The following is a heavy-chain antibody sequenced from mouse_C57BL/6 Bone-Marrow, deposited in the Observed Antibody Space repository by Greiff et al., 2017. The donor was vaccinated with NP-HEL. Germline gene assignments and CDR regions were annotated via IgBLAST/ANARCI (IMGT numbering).Heavy chain of an antibody. V-gene: IGHV1-50*01. CDR2: IDPSGSST. CDR1: GYTFTSYW. D-gene: IGHD3-2*02. CDR3: AGGQLRLPFYAMDY. Sequence: QVQLQQPGAELVKPGASVKLSCTASGYTFTSYWMQWVKQRPGQGLEWIGEIDPSGSSTNYNQKFKGKATLTVDTSSSTAYLQLSSLTSEDSAVYYCAGGQLRLPFYAMDYWGQGTSVTVSS. J-gene: IGHJ4*01.